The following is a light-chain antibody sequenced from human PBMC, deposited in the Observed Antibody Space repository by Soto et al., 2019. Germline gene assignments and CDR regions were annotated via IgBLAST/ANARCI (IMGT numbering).Light chain of an antibody. CDR1: SRDVGSYNL. J-gene: IGLJ2*01. CDR2: EGR. V-gene: IGLV2-23*01. CDR3: CSYSLTSTVV. Sequence: QSALTQPASVSGSPGQSITLSCTGTSRDVGSYNLVSWYQQHPGKAPKLMIYEGRKRPSGVSNRFSGSKSGNTASLTISGLQAEDEADYYCCSYSLTSTVVFGGGTKLTVL.